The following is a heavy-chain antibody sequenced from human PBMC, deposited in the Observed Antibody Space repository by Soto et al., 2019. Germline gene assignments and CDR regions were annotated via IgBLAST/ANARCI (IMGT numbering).Heavy chain of an antibody. Sequence: GGSLRLSCAISGFSVSSNYLSWVRQAPGKGLEWVSVHYSGGSTYYADSVQGRFTISRDNAKSSLYLQMNNLRVDDTALYFCTRVDGYTHPSDFWGQGTQVTVSS. CDR2: HYSGGST. J-gene: IGHJ4*02. D-gene: IGHD5-12*01. CDR1: GFSVSSNY. V-gene: IGHV3-53*01. CDR3: TRVDGYTHPSDF.